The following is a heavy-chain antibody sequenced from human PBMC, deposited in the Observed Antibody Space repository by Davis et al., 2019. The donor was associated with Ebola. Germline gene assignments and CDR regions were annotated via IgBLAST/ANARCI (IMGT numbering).Heavy chain of an antibody. CDR3: ARDSDDYSFDY. CDR1: GFPFNIFD. Sequence: GGALRPSCAAPGFPFNIFDMHLVRQAPGRGLEWVAFVRSHGSDDHYADSVKGRFTISRDNSKNTLYLQMNSLRPEDTAVYYCARDSDDYSFDYWGQGTLVTVSS. V-gene: IGHV3-30*02. J-gene: IGHJ4*02. D-gene: IGHD4-11*01. CDR2: VRSHGSDD.